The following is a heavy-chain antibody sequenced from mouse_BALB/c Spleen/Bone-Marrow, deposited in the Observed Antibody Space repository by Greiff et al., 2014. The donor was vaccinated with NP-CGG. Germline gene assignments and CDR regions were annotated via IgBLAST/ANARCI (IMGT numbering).Heavy chain of an antibody. V-gene: IGHV1-9*01. J-gene: IGHJ3*01. CDR2: ILPGSGNT. D-gene: IGHD2-4*01. CDR1: GYTFSSYW. CDR3: ARYYDYAWFAY. Sequence: QVQLQQSGTERMKPGASVKISCKATGYTFSSYWIEWVKQRPGHGLEWIGEILPGSGNTNYNENFKGKATFTADTSSNTAYMQLSSLTSEDSAVYYCARYYDYAWFAYWGQGTLVTVSA.